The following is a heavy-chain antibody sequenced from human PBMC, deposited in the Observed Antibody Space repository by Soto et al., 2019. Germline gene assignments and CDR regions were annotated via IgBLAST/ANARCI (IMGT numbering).Heavy chain of an antibody. D-gene: IGHD4-4*01. CDR1: GGTFSSYA. CDR2: IIPIFGTA. Sequence: GASVKVSCKASGGTFSSYAISWVRQAPGQGLEWMGGIIPIFGTANYAQKFQGRVTITADESTSTAYMELSSLRSEDTAVYYCARDCTTVTTEYSYYYYGMDVWGQGTTVTVSS. V-gene: IGHV1-69*13. J-gene: IGHJ6*02. CDR3: ARDCTTVTTEYSYYYYGMDV.